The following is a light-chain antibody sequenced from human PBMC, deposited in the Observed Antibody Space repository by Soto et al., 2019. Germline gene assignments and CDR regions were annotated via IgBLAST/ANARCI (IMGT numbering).Light chain of an antibody. CDR1: QSLFNSGDGNTY. V-gene: IGKV2-40*01. CDR2: ALS. Sequence: DIVLTQTPLSLPVTPGEPASISCRSSQSLFNSGDGNTYLDWYVQKPGQSPHLLIYALSYRASGVRDRFTGSGSGTDFTLKISRVEADDVGMYYCMQRMEYPGTFGPGTKVDLK. CDR3: MQRMEYPGT. J-gene: IGKJ3*01.